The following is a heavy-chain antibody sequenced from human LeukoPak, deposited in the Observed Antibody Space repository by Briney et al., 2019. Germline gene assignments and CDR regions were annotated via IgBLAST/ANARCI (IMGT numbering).Heavy chain of an antibody. V-gene: IGHV3-66*01. CDR2: IYSGGST. D-gene: IGHD3-22*01. CDR3: ARDSADSSGPFDY. J-gene: IGHJ4*02. Sequence: PGGSLRLSCAASGFTVSSNYMSWVRQAPGKGLEWVSVIYSGGSTYYADSVKGRFTISRDNSKNTLYLQMNSLRAEDTAVYYYARDSADSSGPFDYWGQGTLVTVSS. CDR1: GFTVSSNY.